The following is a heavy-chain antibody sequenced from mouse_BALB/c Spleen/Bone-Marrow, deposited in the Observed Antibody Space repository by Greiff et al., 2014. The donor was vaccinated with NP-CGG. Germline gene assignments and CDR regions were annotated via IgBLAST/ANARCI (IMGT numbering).Heavy chain of an antibody. CDR3: ARHRYDYDGAMDY. V-gene: IGHV5-2*01. CDR2: INSDGGST. Sequence: EVQLQQSGGGLVQPGESLKLSCESDEYEFPSHDMSWVRKAPEKRLELVAAINSDGGSTYYPDTMERRFIISRDNTKKTLYLQMSSLRSEDTALYYCARHRYDYDGAMDYWGQGTSVTVSS. CDR1: EYEFPSHD. D-gene: IGHD2-4*01. J-gene: IGHJ4*01.